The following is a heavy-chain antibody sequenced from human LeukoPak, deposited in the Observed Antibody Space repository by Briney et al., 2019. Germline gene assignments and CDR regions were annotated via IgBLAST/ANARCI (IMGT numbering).Heavy chain of an antibody. Sequence: ASVKVSCTTSGYTFTSYGISWVRQAPGQGLEWMGWISAYNGNTNYAQKFQGRVTMTTDTSTSTAYLELRSLRSDDTAVYYCATVDSSGLSRPLVGLDIWGQGTMVTVSS. J-gene: IGHJ3*02. V-gene: IGHV1-18*01. CDR3: ATVDSSGLSRPLVGLDI. CDR2: ISAYNGNT. CDR1: GYTFTSYG. D-gene: IGHD6-19*01.